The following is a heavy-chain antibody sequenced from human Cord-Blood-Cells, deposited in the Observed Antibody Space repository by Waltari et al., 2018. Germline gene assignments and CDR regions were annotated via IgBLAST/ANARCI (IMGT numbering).Heavy chain of an antibody. CDR1: GGSFSGYS. Sequence: QVQLQQWGAGLLKPSETLYPTCAVYGGSFSGYSWSWIRQPPGKGVEWIGEINHSGSTNYNPSLKSRVTISVDTSKNQCSLKLSSVTAADTAVYYCARLRGYCSGGSCYSYYYYGMDVWGQGTTVTVSS. CDR3: ARLRGYCSGGSCYSYYYYGMDV. D-gene: IGHD2-15*01. CDR2: INHSGST. J-gene: IGHJ6*02. V-gene: IGHV4-34*01.